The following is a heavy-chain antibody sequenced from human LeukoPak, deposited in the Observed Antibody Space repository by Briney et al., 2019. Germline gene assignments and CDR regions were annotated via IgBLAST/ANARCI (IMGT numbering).Heavy chain of an antibody. Sequence: GGSLRLSCAASGFTFSSYAMHWVRQAPGKGLEWVAVISYDGSNKYYADSVKGRFTISRDNSKNTPYLQMNSLRAEDTAVYYCAMEVVPAAFDYWGQGTLVTVSS. D-gene: IGHD2-2*01. V-gene: IGHV3-30*04. CDR3: AMEVVPAAFDY. CDR2: ISYDGSNK. CDR1: GFTFSSYA. J-gene: IGHJ4*02.